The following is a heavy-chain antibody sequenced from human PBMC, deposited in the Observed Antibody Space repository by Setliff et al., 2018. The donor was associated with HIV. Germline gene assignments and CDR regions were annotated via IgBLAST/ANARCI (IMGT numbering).Heavy chain of an antibody. Sequence: GASVKVSCKASGYTFTSYYMNWVRQAPGQGLERMGIINPSGGSSTYAQKFQGRVAMTRDTSTSTVYMELSSLRSEDTAVYYCARDRVRITIFGANDDSDIWGQGTMVTVSS. V-gene: IGHV1-46*01. J-gene: IGHJ3*02. CDR2: INPSGGSS. CDR3: ARDRVRITIFGANDDSDI. D-gene: IGHD3-3*01. CDR1: GYTFTSYY.